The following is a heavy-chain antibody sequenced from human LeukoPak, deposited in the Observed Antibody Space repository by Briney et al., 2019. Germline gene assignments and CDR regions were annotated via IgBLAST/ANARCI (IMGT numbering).Heavy chain of an antibody. D-gene: IGHD3-10*01. CDR3: VRDGPFGSGTFGY. CDR2: IKVDGSEK. J-gene: IGHJ4*02. V-gene: IGHV3-7*01. CDR1: GFSFSRIW. Sequence: GSLRLSCVASGFSFSRIWMSWVRQAPGKGLEWVANIKVDGSEKHYLDSVEGRFIISRDNAKNSLHLQMNSLGAEDTAEYYCVRDGPFGSGTFGYWAQGTLVSVSS.